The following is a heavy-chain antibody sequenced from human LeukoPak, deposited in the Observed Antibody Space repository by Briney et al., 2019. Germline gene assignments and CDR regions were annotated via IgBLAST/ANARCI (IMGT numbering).Heavy chain of an antibody. Sequence: QAGGSLRLSCAASGFTFSSYWMHWVRQAPGKGLVWVSRIFNDGSSTSYADSVKGRFTISRDNAKNTLYLQMHSLRAEDTAVYYCARDYWGQHDYWGQGTLVTVSS. CDR1: GFTFSSYW. J-gene: IGHJ4*02. CDR2: IFNDGSST. CDR3: ARDYWGQHDY. V-gene: IGHV3-74*01. D-gene: IGHD7-27*01.